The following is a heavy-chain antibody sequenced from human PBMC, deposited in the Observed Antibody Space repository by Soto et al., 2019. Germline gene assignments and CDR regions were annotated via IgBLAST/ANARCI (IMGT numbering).Heavy chain of an antibody. CDR3: ARTVTASYHYYYAMDV. J-gene: IGHJ6*02. CDR2: ISSSGSTM. D-gene: IGHD4-4*01. V-gene: IGHV3-11*01. Sequence: GGSLRLSCAASGFTFRGYYMSWIRQAPGKGLEWLSYISSSGSTMYYADSVKGRFTISRDNAKNSLHLQMNSLRAEDTAVYYCARTVTASYHYYYAMDVWGQGTTVTVSS. CDR1: GFTFRGYY.